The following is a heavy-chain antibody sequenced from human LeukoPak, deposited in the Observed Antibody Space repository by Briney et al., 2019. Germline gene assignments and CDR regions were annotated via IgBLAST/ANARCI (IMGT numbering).Heavy chain of an antibody. J-gene: IGHJ4*02. V-gene: IGHV3-48*03. D-gene: IGHD6-19*01. Sequence: GGSLRLSCVVSGFTSEFTFRDFKMYWVRQAPGKGLEWVSYISSSGGTKYYADSVKGRFTISRDNAKKSLFLQMNSLSAEDTAVYYCATMTVASAFDYWGQGSLVTVSS. CDR3: ATMTVASAFDY. CDR1: GFTSEFTFRDFK. CDR2: ISSSGGTK.